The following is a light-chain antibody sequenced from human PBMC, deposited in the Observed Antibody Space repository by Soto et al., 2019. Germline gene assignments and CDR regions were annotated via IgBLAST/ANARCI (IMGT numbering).Light chain of an antibody. CDR3: QRYDSFPWT. CDR2: DAS. CDR1: QDISKW. V-gene: IGKV1-5*01. J-gene: IGKJ1*01. Sequence: DIQMTQSPSTLSASVGDRVAITCRASQDISKWLAWYQQKPGKPPKLLTYDASGLDSGVPSRFSGSGYGTEFTLTISGLQPEDFATFYCQRYDSFPWTFGPGTKVDIK.